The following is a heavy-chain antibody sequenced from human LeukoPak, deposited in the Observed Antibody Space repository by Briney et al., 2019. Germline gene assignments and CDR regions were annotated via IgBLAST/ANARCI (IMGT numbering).Heavy chain of an antibody. CDR2: ISAYNGNT. J-gene: IGHJ4*02. D-gene: IGHD5-12*01. V-gene: IGHV1-18*04. CDR3: ARATDLDY. Sequence: ASVKVSCKASGYTFTGYYMHWVRQAPGQGLEWMGWISAYNGNTNYAQKLQGRVTMTTDTSTSTAYMELRSLRSDDTAVYYCARATDLDYWGQGTLVTVSS. CDR1: GYTFTGYY.